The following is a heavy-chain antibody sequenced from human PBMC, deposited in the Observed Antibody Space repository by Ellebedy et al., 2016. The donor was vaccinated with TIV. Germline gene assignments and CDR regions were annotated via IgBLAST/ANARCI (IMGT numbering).Heavy chain of an antibody. V-gene: IGHV3-23*01. Sequence: GESLKISCAASGFTFSSYAMTWVRQAPGKGLEWVSAISGGGDSTDYADSVKGRFTISRDNSTNTVYLQRNSLRAEDTAVYYCAQSTWSKYYWGQGTLVTVSS. CDR3: AQSTWSKYY. D-gene: IGHD2-15*01. CDR1: GFTFSSYA. CDR2: ISGGGDST. J-gene: IGHJ4*02.